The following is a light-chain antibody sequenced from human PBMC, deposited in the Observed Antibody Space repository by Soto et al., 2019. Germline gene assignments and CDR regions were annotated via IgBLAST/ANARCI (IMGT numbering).Light chain of an antibody. Sequence: ENVLTQSPGTLSLSPGDRATLSCRASQSFNSNYLVWYQQKPGQAPRLLIYGASSRATGIPDRFSGSGSGTEFTLTIIRLEPEDFAVYYCQQYDNSPLYTFGQGTKLEIK. V-gene: IGKV3-20*01. CDR3: QQYDNSPLYT. J-gene: IGKJ2*01. CDR1: QSFNSNY. CDR2: GAS.